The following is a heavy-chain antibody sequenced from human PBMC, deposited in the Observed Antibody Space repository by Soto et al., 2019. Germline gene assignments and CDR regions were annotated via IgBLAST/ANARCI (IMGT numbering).Heavy chain of an antibody. V-gene: IGHV1-69*13. CDR3: ARDCSGGSCYSIVGYYYGMDV. Sequence: SVKVSCKASGGTFSSYAISWVRQAPGQGLEWMGGIIPIFGTANYAQKFQGRVTITADESTSTAYMELSSLRSEDTAVYYCARDCSGGSCYSIVGYYYGMDVWGQGTTVTVSS. CDR2: IIPIFGTA. J-gene: IGHJ6*02. CDR1: GGTFSSYA. D-gene: IGHD2-15*01.